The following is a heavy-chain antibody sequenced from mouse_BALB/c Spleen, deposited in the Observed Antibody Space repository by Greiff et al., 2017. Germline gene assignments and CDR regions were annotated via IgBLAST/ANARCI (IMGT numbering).Heavy chain of an antibody. CDR3: NALDGYYGTY. J-gene: IGHJ3*01. D-gene: IGHD2-3*01. CDR1: CFNIKDYY. Sequence: EVKLQQSGAELVRSGASVKLSCTASCFNIKDYYMHWVKQRPEQGLEWIGWIDPENGDTEYAPKFQGKATMTADTSSNIAYLQLSSLTSEDTAVYYCNALDGYYGTYWGQGTLVTVSA. CDR2: IDPENGDT. V-gene: IGHV14-4*02.